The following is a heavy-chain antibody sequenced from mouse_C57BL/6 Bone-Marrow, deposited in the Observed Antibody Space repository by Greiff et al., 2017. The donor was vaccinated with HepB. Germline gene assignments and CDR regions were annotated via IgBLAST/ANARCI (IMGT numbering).Heavy chain of an antibody. J-gene: IGHJ4*01. Sequence: EVMLVESGGGLVKPGGSLKLSCAASGFTFSDYGMHWVRQAPEKGLEWVAYISSGSSTIYYADTVKGRFTISRDNAKNTLFLQMTSLRSEDTAVYYCARLLRVGFYYAMDYWGQGTSVTVSS. D-gene: IGHD1-1*01. V-gene: IGHV5-17*01. CDR3: ARLLRVGFYYAMDY. CDR1: GFTFSDYG. CDR2: ISSGSSTI.